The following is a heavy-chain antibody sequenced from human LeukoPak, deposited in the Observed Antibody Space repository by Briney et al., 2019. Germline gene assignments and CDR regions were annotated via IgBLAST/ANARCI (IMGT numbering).Heavy chain of an antibody. D-gene: IGHD3-10*01. CDR3: TRTYGSGSYSPY. CDR2: ITSSSTYI. J-gene: IGHJ4*02. Sequence: PGGSLRLSCAASGFTFSSYSMDWVRQAPGKGLEWVSSITSSSTYIYYADSVKGRFTVSRDNAKNSLYLQMNSLRAEDTALYYCTRTYGSGSYSPYWGQGTLVTASS. V-gene: IGHV3-21*01. CDR1: GFTFSSYS.